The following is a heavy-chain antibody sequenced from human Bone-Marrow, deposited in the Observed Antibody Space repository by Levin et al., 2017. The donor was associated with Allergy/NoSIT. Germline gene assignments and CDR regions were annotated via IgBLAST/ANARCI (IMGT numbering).Heavy chain of an antibody. D-gene: IGHD2-2*01. CDR2: MNPNSGDT. V-gene: IGHV1-8*01. Sequence: ASVKVSCKASGYTFTSYDITWVRQATGQGLEWMGWMNPNSGDTGYAQRFQGRVTMTRNSSINTAYMELSSLRSEDTAVYYCARGPRGGTSQDVWGKGTTVTVSS. CDR3: ARGPRGGTSQDV. CDR1: GYTFTSYD. J-gene: IGHJ6*04.